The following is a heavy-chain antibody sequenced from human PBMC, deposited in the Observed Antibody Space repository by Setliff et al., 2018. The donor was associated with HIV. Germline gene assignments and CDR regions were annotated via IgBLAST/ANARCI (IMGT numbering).Heavy chain of an antibody. V-gene: IGHV4-30-4*08. Sequence: SETLSLTCTVSDASITADTFYWNWLRQPPGKGPEWIGYIHNSGTTHYNPAFESRLIISLDMSNNRFSLNLASVTAADTAVYYCARSNLEPTSRLFEPWGPGTLVTVSS. CDR3: ARSNLEPTSRLFEP. CDR1: DASITADTFY. J-gene: IGHJ5*02. CDR2: IHNSGTT. D-gene: IGHD1-1*01.